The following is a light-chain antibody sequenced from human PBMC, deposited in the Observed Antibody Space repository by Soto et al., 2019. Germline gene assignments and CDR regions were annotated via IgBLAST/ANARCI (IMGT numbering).Light chain of an antibody. CDR3: SSYAGSNNVL. Sequence: QSVLTQPPSASGSRGQSVTISCTGTSSDVGGYNYVSWYQQHPGKAPKVMIYEVSKRPSGVPDRFSGSKSGNTASLTVSGVQAEDEADYYCSSYAGSNNVLFGGGTKLTVL. CDR2: EVS. V-gene: IGLV2-8*01. CDR1: SSDVGGYNY. J-gene: IGLJ2*01.